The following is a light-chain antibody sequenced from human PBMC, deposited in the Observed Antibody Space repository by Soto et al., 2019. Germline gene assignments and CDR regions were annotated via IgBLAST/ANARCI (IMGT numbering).Light chain of an antibody. J-gene: IGKJ1*01. Sequence: DIQLTQSPSTLSASVGDRVTITCRASQSISSWLAWYQQKPGKAPKFLIYKTSNLASGVPSRFSGSGSGTEFTLTISSLQPDDFATYYCQYYNNYCWTFGQGTKVDIK. CDR2: KTS. CDR1: QSISSW. V-gene: IGKV1-5*03. CDR3: QYYNNYCWT.